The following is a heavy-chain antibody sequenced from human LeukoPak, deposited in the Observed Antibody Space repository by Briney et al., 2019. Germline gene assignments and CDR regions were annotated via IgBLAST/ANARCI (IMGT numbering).Heavy chain of an antibody. Sequence: PGGSLRLSCIESGFAFSSCGMHWVRQAPGKGLEWVAFIRSDGSNKYYADSVKGRFTISRDNSKNTLYLQLDGLRAEDTAVYYCAKDRGVGFGEVWGQGTLVTVSS. J-gene: IGHJ4*02. CDR2: IRSDGSNK. CDR3: AKDRGVGFGEV. D-gene: IGHD3-10*01. V-gene: IGHV3-30*02. CDR1: GFAFSSCG.